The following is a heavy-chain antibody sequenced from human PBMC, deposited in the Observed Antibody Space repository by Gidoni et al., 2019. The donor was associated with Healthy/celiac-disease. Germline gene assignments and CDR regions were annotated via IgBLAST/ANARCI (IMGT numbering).Heavy chain of an antibody. Sequence: QVQLVESGGGVVQPGRSLRLSCAASGFTFSSYGMHWVRQAPGKGLEWVAVISYDGSNKYYADSVKGRFTISRDNSKNTLYLQMNSLRAEDTAVYYCAKEGLPTMIETFDIWGQGTMVTVSS. CDR2: ISYDGSNK. CDR3: AKEGLPTMIETFDI. V-gene: IGHV3-30*18. CDR1: GFTFSSYG. J-gene: IGHJ3*02. D-gene: IGHD3-22*01.